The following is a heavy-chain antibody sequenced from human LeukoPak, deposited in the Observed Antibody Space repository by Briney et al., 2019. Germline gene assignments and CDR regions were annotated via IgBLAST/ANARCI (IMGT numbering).Heavy chain of an antibody. CDR3: ARGVGTYGTGYYYYGYGDL. Sequence: SETLSLTCTVSGGSMSSYYWSWIRQPPGKGLEGIGYIDYSGSTNYNPSLKSRVTISVDTSKNQFSLKLSSVTAEDTTVEYCARGVGTYGTGYYYYGYGDLWGQGTLVTVSS. CDR1: GGSMSSYY. D-gene: IGHD3-9*01. CDR2: IDYSGST. V-gene: IGHV4-59*01. J-gene: IGHJ4*02.